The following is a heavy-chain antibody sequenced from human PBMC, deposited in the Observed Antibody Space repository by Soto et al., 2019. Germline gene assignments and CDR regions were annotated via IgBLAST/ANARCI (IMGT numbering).Heavy chain of an antibody. CDR2: IYYSGST. Sequence: SETLSLTCTVSGGSISSSSYYWGWIRQPPGKGLEWIGSIYYSGSTYYNPSLKSRVTISVDTSKNQFSLKLSSVTAADTAVYYCASLTPQLGWFDPWGQGTLVTVPQ. V-gene: IGHV4-39*01. D-gene: IGHD2-2*01. CDR3: ASLTPQLGWFDP. CDR1: GGSISSSSYY. J-gene: IGHJ5*02.